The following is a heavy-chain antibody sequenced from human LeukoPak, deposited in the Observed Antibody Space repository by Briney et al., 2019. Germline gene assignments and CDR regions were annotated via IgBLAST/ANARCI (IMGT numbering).Heavy chain of an antibody. CDR1: GGSFRGYY. V-gene: IGHV4-34*01. D-gene: IGHD6-13*01. J-gene: IGHJ5*02. CDR2: INQSGST. Sequence: SETLSLTCAVYGGSFRGYYWSCIRQPPGKGREGIGEINQSGSTNYNPSLKRRVTISVDTSKNQFSLKLSSVPAADTAVYYCAPTIAAAGTKNWFDPWGQGTLVTVSS. CDR3: APTIAAAGTKNWFDP.